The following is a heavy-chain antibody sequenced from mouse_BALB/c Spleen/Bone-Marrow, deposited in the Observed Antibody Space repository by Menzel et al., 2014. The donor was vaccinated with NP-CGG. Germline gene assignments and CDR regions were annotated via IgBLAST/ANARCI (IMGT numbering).Heavy chain of an antibody. D-gene: IGHD2-3*01. CDR1: GYAFTDYL. J-gene: IGHJ2*01. CDR3: ARYDGYFDY. Sequence: QVQLKQSGAELVRPGTSVKVSCKTSGYAFTDYLMEWLKRRPGQGLEWIGVINPGSGSTNYNEKFKDKATLTADKSSSTAYIQLSSLTSDDSAVYFCARYDGYFDYWGQGTTLTVSS. V-gene: IGHV1-54*01. CDR2: INPGSGST.